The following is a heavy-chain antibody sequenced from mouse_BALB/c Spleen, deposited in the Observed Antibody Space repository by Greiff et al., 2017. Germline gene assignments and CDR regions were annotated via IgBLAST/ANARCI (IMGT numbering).Heavy chain of an antibody. J-gene: IGHJ4*01. D-gene: IGHD2-14*01. CDR3: ARKDYRYDRDYAMDY. Sequence: DVQLQESGPELVKPGASMKISCKASGYSFTGYTMNWVKQSHGKNLEWIGLINPYNGGTSYNQKFKGKATLTVDKSSSTAYMELLSLTSEDSAVYYCARKDYRYDRDYAMDYWGQGTSVTVSS. CDR1: GYSFTGYT. V-gene: IGHV1-18*01. CDR2: INPYNGGT.